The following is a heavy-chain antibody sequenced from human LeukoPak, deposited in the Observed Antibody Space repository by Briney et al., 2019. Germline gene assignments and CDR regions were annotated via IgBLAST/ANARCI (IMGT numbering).Heavy chain of an antibody. Sequence: GGSLRLSCAASGFTLSSYAMSWVRQSPGKGLEWVSAISGSGGNTYSADSVKGRCTISRDNSKKTLFLQMNSLRAEDTAVYYCAKGMSATSGYLELEYWGQGTLVTVSS. D-gene: IGHD3-22*01. CDR3: AKGMSATSGYLELEY. CDR1: GFTLSSYA. J-gene: IGHJ4*02. V-gene: IGHV3-23*01. CDR2: ISGSGGNT.